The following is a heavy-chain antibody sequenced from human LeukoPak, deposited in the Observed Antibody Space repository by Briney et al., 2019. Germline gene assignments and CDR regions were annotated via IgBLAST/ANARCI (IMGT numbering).Heavy chain of an antibody. V-gene: IGHV4-31*03. CDR1: GDSISSGGFY. CDR2: IYYTGST. CDR3: ARGSSSYSNWFDP. D-gene: IGHD6-13*01. J-gene: IGHJ5*02. Sequence: PSETLSLTCIVSGDSISSGGFYWGWIRQHPGKGLEWIGHIYYTGSTYYNPSLESRLTMSVDTSKNQFFLRLRSVTAADTAVYYCARGSSSYSNWFDPWGQGTLVAVSS.